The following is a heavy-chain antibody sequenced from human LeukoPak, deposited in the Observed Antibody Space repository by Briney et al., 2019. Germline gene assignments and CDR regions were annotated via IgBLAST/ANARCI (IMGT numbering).Heavy chain of an antibody. CDR3: ARDVWFGELSGGYYFDY. CDR1: GFTFSSYS. CDR2: ISSSSSYI. V-gene: IGHV3-21*01. J-gene: IGHJ4*02. D-gene: IGHD3-10*01. Sequence: GGSLRLSCAASGFTFSSYSMNWVRQAPGKGLEWVSSISSSSSYIYYADSVKSRFTISRDNAKNSLYLQMNSLRAEDTAVYYCARDVWFGELSGGYYFDYWGQGTLVTVSS.